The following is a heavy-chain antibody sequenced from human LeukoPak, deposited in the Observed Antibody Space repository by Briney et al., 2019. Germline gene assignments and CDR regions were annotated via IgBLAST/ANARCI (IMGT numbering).Heavy chain of an antibody. V-gene: IGHV1-2*02. CDR3: ARALLWGSIAAADYYYGMDV. J-gene: IGHJ6*02. CDR1: GYTFTGYY. Sequence: EASVKVSCKASGYTFTGYYMHWVRQAPGQGLEWMGWINPNSGGTNYAQKFQGRVTMTRDTSISTAYMELSRLRSDDTAVYYCARALLWGSIAAADYYYGMDVWGQGTTVTVSS. D-gene: IGHD6-13*01. CDR2: INPNSGGT.